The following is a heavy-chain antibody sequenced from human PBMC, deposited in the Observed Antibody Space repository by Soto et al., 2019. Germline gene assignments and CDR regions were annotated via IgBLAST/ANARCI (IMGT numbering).Heavy chain of an antibody. D-gene: IGHD3-3*01. J-gene: IGHJ4*02. CDR2: ISAYNGNT. CDR3: ARATPNVLRFLEWLMDY. Sequence: ASVKVSCKASGYTFTSYGISWVRQATGQGLEWMGWISAYNGNTNYAQKLQGRVTMTTDTSTSTAYMELRSLRSDDTAVYYCARATPNVLRFLEWLMDYWGQGTLVTVSS. V-gene: IGHV1-18*01. CDR1: GYTFTSYG.